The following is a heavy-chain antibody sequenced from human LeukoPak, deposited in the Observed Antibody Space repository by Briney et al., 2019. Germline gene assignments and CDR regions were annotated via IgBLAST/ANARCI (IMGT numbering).Heavy chain of an antibody. J-gene: IGHJ4*02. V-gene: IGHV3-66*01. CDR3: ARGVNGWHFDY. CDR1: GLVVSDTY. Sequence: GGSLRLSCVPSGLVVSDTYMSWVRQAPGKGLEWLTAIYSGGNTYYSDSVKGRFTISRDNSKNTLYLQMSSLRAEDTAVYYCARGVNGWHFDYWGQGTLVTVSS. D-gene: IGHD6-19*01. CDR2: IYSGGNT.